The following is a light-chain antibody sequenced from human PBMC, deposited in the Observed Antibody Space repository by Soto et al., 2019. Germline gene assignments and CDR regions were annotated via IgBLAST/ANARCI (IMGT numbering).Light chain of an antibody. Sequence: DIQMTQSPSSVSASVGDRVTITCRASQGIGKWLAWYQQKPGTAPKLLIYAASTLQSGVPSRFSGSGSGTDVTLTISTLQSEDFATYYGQQGNSFPLTFGRGTKVEIK. V-gene: IGKV1D-12*01. CDR1: QGIGKW. CDR3: QQGNSFPLT. CDR2: AAS. J-gene: IGKJ4*01.